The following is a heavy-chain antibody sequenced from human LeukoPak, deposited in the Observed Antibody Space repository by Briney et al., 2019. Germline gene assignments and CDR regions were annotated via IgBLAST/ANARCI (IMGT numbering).Heavy chain of an antibody. D-gene: IGHD1-14*01. J-gene: IGHJ4*02. CDR1: GFSVTSDW. CDR2: IDDSGSGT. V-gene: IGHV3-74*01. CDR3: ATTFDL. Sequence: GGSLRLSCAASGFSVTSDWIHWVRQAPGKGLVWVSRIDDSGSGTSYADSVKGRFSISRDTAKNTAYLQMNSLRVDDTAVYYCATTFDLWGQGTLVTVSS.